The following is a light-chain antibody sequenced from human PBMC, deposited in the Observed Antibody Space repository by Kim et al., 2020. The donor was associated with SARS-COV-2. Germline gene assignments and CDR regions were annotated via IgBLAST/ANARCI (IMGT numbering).Light chain of an antibody. CDR3: QQKHGLLT. J-gene: IGKJ1*01. CDR1: QSIASW. CDR2: KAS. Sequence: DIQMTQSPSTLSASIGDRITITCRASQSIASWLAWYQQKPGKATKLLIYKASSLQGGVPSRFSGSGSGTEWTLTISNLQPDDFATYYRQQKHGLLTFGQGTKVDIK. V-gene: IGKV1-5*03.